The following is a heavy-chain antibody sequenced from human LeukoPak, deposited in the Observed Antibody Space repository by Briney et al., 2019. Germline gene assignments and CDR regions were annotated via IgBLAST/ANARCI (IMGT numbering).Heavy chain of an antibody. CDR2: IYHSGST. V-gene: IGHV4-38-2*02. D-gene: IGHD1-26*01. J-gene: IGHJ3*02. Sequence: SETLSLTCTVSGYSISSGYYWGWIRQPPGKGLEWIGSIYHSGSTYYNPSLKSRVTISVDTSKNQFSLKLSSVTAADTAVYYCARDSFVGFSRSYSAFDIWGQGTMVTVSS. CDR1: GYSISSGYY. CDR3: ARDSFVGFSRSYSAFDI.